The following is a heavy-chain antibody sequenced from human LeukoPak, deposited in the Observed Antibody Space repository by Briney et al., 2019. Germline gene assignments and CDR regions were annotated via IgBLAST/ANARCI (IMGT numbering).Heavy chain of an antibody. D-gene: IGHD1-26*01. CDR3: ARALRPNSGSQLRDY. CDR2: ISAYNGNT. Sequence: GASVKVSCKASGYTFTSYDINWVRQATGQGLEWMGWISAYNGNTNYAQKLQGRVTMTTDTSTSTAYMELRSLRSDDTAVYYCARALRPNSGSQLRDYWGQGTLVTVSS. V-gene: IGHV1-18*01. J-gene: IGHJ4*02. CDR1: GYTFTSYD.